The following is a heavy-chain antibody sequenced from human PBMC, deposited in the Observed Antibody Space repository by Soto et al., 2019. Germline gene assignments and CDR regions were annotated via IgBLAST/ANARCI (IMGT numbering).Heavy chain of an antibody. D-gene: IGHD5-18*01. V-gene: IGHV5-10-1*01. CDR1: GYSFTSYW. CDR3: ARRHPVGGYISGMDV. CDR2: IDPSDSYT. Sequence: PGESLKISCKGSGYSFTSYWISWVRQMPGKGLEWMGRIDPSDSYTNYSPSFQGHVTISADKSISTAYLQWSSLKASDTAMYYCARRHPVGGYISGMDVWGQGTTFTVAS. J-gene: IGHJ6*01.